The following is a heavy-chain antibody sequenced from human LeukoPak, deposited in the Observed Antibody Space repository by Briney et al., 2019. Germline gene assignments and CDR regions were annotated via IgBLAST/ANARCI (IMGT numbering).Heavy chain of an antibody. CDR1: GGSISSYY. D-gene: IGHD3-9*01. V-gene: IGHV4-59*01. J-gene: IGHJ3*02. CDR2: IYYSGST. CDR3: AREGQGGDILTGYSDAFDI. Sequence: PSETLSLTCTVSGGSISSYYWSWIRQPPGKGLEWIGYIYYSGSTNYNPSLKSRVTISVDTSKNQFSLKLRSVTAADTAVYYCAREGQGGDILTGYSDAFDIWGQGTMVTVSS.